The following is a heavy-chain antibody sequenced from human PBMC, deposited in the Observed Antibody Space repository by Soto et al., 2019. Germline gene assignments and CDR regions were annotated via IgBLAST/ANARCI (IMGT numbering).Heavy chain of an antibody. V-gene: IGHV4-31*03. CDR1: GVSLSSVVYY. J-gene: IGHJ4*02. CDR3: ARDPGYSYGYDY. CDR2: IYYSGST. D-gene: IGHD5-18*01. Sequence: SETLSHTCTVSGVSLSSVVYYWSWIRQHPGKGLEWIAYIYYSGSTYYNPSLKSRVTISVDTSKHQFSLKLSSVTAADTAVYYCARDPGYSYGYDYWGQGTLVTVS.